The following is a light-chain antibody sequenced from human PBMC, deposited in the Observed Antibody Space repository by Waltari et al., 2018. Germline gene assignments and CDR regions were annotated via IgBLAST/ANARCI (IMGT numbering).Light chain of an antibody. CDR1: QSFSSR. J-gene: IGKJ2*01. CDR3: QQYNSYPLT. CDR2: MAS. Sequence: DIQMTQSPSTLSASVGDRVTITCRASQSFSSRLARYQRKPGKAPKLLIYMASSLESGVPSRFSGSGSGTEFTLTISSLQPDDFATYYCQQYNSYPLTFGQGTKLEIK. V-gene: IGKV1-5*03.